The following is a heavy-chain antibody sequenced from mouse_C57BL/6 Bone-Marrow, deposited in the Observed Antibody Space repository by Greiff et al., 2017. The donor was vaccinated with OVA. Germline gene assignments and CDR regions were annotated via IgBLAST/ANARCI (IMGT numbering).Heavy chain of an antibody. CDR3: ARDGYHWYFDV. J-gene: IGHJ1*03. Sequence: VQLQQSGAELVMPGASVKLSCKASGYTFTSYWMQWVKQRPGQGLEWIGEIDPSDSYTNYNQKFKGKSTLTVDKSSSTAYMQLSSLTSEDSAVYYCARDGYHWYFDVWGTGTTVTVSS. V-gene: IGHV1-69*01. CDR1: GYTFTSYW. D-gene: IGHD2-3*01. CDR2: IDPSDSYT.